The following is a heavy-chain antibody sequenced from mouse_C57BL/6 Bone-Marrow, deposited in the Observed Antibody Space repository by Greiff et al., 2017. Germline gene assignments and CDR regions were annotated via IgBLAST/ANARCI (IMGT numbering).Heavy chain of an antibody. CDR2: IDPENGDT. CDR3: ASHYTYEGPWFAY. Sequence: VQLQQSGAELVRPGASVKLSCTASGFNIKDDYMHWVKQRPEQGLEWIGWIDPENGDTEYASKFQGKATITADTSSNTAYLQLSSLTSEDTAVYDGASHYTYEGPWFAYRGQGTLVTVAA. V-gene: IGHV14-4*01. D-gene: IGHD2-12*01. CDR1: GFNIKDDY. J-gene: IGHJ3*01.